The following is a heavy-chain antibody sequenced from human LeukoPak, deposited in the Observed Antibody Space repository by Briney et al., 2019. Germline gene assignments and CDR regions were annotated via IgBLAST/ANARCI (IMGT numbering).Heavy chain of an antibody. Sequence: PGGSLRLPCAAPGLTFSDYSMNWVRQAPGKGLEWISYISSNGSTIYYAASVKGRFTISRDSAKSSLYLQMDGLRAEDTAIYYCARGPKTSFDFWGQGTLVTVSS. CDR3: ARGPKTSFDF. V-gene: IGHV3-48*01. J-gene: IGHJ4*02. CDR2: ISSNGSTI. CDR1: GLTFSDYS.